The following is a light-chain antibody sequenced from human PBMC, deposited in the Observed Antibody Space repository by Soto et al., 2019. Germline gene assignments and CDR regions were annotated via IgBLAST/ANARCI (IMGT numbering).Light chain of an antibody. J-gene: IGKJ5*01. Sequence: EIVLTQSPGTLSLSPGERATLSCRASQSVSNNYLAWYQQKPGQAHRLLIDGASNRATGIPDRFSGSGSGTDFTLTISRLEPEDFAVYYCQQYGSSPITFGQGTRLEIK. CDR2: GAS. CDR1: QSVSNNY. CDR3: QQYGSSPIT. V-gene: IGKV3-20*01.